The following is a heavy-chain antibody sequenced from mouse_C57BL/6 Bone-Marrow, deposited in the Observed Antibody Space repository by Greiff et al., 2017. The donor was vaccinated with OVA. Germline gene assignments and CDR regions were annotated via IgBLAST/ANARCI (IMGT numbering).Heavy chain of an antibody. V-gene: IGHV1-26*01. CDR2: INPNNGGT. CDR3: ASRSPNWARAMDY. J-gene: IGHJ4*01. CDR1: GYTFTDYY. D-gene: IGHD4-1*01. Sequence: VQLQQSGPELVKPGASVKISCKASGYTFTDYYMNWVKQSHGKSLEWIGDINPNNGGTSYNQKFKGKATLTVDTSSSTAYMELRSLTSEDSAVYYCASRSPNWARAMDYWGQGTSVTVSS.